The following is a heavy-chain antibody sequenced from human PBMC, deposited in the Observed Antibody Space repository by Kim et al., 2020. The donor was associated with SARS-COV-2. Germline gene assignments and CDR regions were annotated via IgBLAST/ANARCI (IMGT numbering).Heavy chain of an antibody. Sequence: GGSLRLSCAASGFTFSDHSMDWVRQAPGKGLEWVGRARDKANSHTTEYAASVKGRFTISRDDSKNSLYLQMNSLRTEDTAVYYCARRGDYKSFDYWGQGT. CDR1: GFTFSDHS. V-gene: IGHV3-72*01. CDR2: ARDKANSHTT. J-gene: IGHJ4*02. CDR3: ARRGDYKSFDY. D-gene: IGHD4-17*01.